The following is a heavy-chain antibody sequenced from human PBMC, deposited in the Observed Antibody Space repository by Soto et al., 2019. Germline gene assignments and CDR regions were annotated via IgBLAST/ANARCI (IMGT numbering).Heavy chain of an antibody. Sequence: GESLKISCKGSGYSFTSYWISWVSKMPGKGLEWMGRIDPSDSHTNYRPSFQGHVTISADKSISTVYLQWSSLKASDTAMYYCARLSYDSSGYYQYAMDVWGQGTTVTASS. CDR2: IDPSDSHT. CDR1: GYSFTSYW. CDR3: ARLSYDSSGYYQYAMDV. D-gene: IGHD3-22*01. V-gene: IGHV5-10-1*01. J-gene: IGHJ6*02.